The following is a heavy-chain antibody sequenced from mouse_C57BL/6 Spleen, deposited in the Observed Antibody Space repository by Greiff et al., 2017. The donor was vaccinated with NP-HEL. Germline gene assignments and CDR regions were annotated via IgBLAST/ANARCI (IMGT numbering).Heavy chain of an antibody. CDR2: INPNNGGT. Sequence: VQLQQSGPELVKPGASVKISCKASGYTFTDYYMNWVKQSHGKSLEWIGDINPNNGGTSYNQKFKGKATLTVDKSSSTAYMELRSLTSEDSAVYYCARCLYGNYFAYWGQGTLVTVSA. D-gene: IGHD2-1*01. CDR1: GYTFTDYY. J-gene: IGHJ3*01. CDR3: ARCLYGNYFAY. V-gene: IGHV1-26*01.